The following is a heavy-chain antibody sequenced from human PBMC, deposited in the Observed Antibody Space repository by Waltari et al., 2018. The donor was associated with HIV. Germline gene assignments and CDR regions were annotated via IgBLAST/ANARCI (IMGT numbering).Heavy chain of an antibody. CDR3: ARDYYYDSSGNWDFDY. CDR1: GYTFTGYY. CDR2: INPNSGGT. Sequence: QVQLVQSGAEVKKPGASVKVSCKASGYTFTGYYMHWLGHATGQGLEWMGWINPNSGGTNYAQKFQGRVTMTRDTSISTAYMELSRLRSDDTAVYYCARDYYYDSSGNWDFDYWGQGTLVTVSS. J-gene: IGHJ4*02. V-gene: IGHV1-2*02. D-gene: IGHD3-22*01.